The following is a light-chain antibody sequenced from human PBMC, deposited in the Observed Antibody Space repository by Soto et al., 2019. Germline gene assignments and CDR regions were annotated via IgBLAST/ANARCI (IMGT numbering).Light chain of an antibody. V-gene: IGKV1-39*01. CDR3: QQTNITPLT. CDR1: QSISNS. CDR2: AAS. J-gene: IGKJ4*01. Sequence: DIQMTQSPSSLSASVGDRVTITCRASQSISNSLNWYQHKPGNAPKLLIYAASSSQSGVPSRFSGSGSGTDFNFTISSLQPADCATYSCQQTNITPLTFGGGTKVEIK.